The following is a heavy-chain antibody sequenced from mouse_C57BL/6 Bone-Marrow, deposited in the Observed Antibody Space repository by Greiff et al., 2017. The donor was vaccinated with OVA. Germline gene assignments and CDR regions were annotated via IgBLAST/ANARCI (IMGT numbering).Heavy chain of an antibody. CDR3: ARGYYYGSSLFAY. Sequence: EVKVVESGGGLVKPGGSLKLSCAASGFTFSSYTMSWVRQTPEKRLEWVATISGGGGNTYYPDSVKGRFTISRDNAKNTLYLQMSSLRSEDTALYYCARGYYYGSSLFAYWGQGTLVTVSA. V-gene: IGHV5-9*01. D-gene: IGHD1-1*01. CDR2: ISGGGGNT. CDR1: GFTFSSYT. J-gene: IGHJ3*01.